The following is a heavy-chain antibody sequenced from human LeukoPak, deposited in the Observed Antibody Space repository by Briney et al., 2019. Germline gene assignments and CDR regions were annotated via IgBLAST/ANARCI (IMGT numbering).Heavy chain of an antibody. J-gene: IGHJ4*02. CDR3: TTPPLSGDY. V-gene: IGHV3-15*01. CDR2: IKTKTDGGTT. CDR1: GFPFSNAW. Sequence: GGSLRLSCAASGFPFSNAWMSWVRQAPGKGLEWVGHIKTKTDGGTTDYAAPMKGRFTISRDDSKNTLYLQMNSLKTEDTAMYYCTTPPLSGDYWGQGTLVTVSS. D-gene: IGHD2/OR15-2a*01.